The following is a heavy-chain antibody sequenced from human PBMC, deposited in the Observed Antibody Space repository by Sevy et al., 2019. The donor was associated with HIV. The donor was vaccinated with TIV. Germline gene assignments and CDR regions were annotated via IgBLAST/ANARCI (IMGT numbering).Heavy chain of an antibody. CDR2: IYYSGTT. CDR3: ARTSRDIVLVAAYFDF. J-gene: IGHJ4*02. D-gene: IGHD2-2*01. CDR1: GGSISSGDYY. V-gene: IGHV4-30-4*01. Sequence: SETLSLTCTVSGGSISSGDYYWSWIRQPPGKGLEWIGYIYYSGTTYSNPSLKSRVTISVDTSKNQFSLKLGSVTAADTAVYYCARTSRDIVLVAAYFDFWGQGTLVTVSS.